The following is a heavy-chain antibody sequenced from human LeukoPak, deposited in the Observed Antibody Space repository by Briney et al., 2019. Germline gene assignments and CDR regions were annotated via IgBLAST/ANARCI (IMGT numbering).Heavy chain of an antibody. CDR2: IYPGDSDT. V-gene: IGHV5-51*01. Sequence: GESLKISCKGSGYSFTTYWIGWVRQMPGKGLEWMGVIYPGDSDTTYSPSFQGQVTISVDKSISTAYLQWSSLKASDTAMYYCARHSSAGLITPFDYWGQGTLVTVSS. CDR3: ARHSSAGLITPFDY. J-gene: IGHJ4*02. D-gene: IGHD3/OR15-3a*01. CDR1: GYSFTTYW.